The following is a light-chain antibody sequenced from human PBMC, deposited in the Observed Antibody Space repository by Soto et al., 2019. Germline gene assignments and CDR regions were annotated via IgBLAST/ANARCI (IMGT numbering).Light chain of an antibody. CDR3: QQYGSSPYT. Sequence: EIVLTQSPGTLSLSPGERATLSCRASQSVSSSYLAWYQQKPGQAPRLLIYGASSSATGIPDRFSGSGSGTDFTLTNSRLEPEDFAVYYCQQYGSSPYTFGQGTKQEIK. V-gene: IGKV3-20*01. CDR2: GAS. CDR1: QSVSSSY. J-gene: IGKJ2*01.